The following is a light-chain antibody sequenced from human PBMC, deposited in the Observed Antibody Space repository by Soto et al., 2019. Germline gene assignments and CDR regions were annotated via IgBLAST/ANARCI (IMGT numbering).Light chain of an antibody. V-gene: IGLV1-40*01. CDR1: SSNIGAGYD. Sequence: QPLLTQPPSVSGAPGQRVTISCTGSSSNIGAGYDVHWYQQLPGTAPKLLIYGNSNRPSGVPDRFSGSKSGTSASLAITGLQAEDEADYYCQSYDSSLSALVVFGGGTKLTVL. J-gene: IGLJ2*01. CDR2: GNS. CDR3: QSYDSSLSALVV.